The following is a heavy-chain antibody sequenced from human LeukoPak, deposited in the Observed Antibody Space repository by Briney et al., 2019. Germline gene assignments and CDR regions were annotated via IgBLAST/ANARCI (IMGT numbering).Heavy chain of an antibody. Sequence: GGSLRLSCAASELTFSDYWMTWVPQAPGKGLEWVANVNQDGNNKNYVESVKGRFTISRDNAKNSLYLQMNSLRAEDTAVYYCARILGGDEGADYWGQGTLVTVSS. CDR1: ELTFSDYW. J-gene: IGHJ4*02. D-gene: IGHD1-26*01. CDR3: ARILGGDEGADY. V-gene: IGHV3-7*01. CDR2: VNQDGNNK.